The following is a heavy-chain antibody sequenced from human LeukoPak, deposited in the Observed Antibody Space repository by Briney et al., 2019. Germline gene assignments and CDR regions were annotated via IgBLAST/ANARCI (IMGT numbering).Heavy chain of an antibody. V-gene: IGHV1-18*01. CDR1: GYTFTSYG. CDR3: ARDAAYYGSGSYGPFDY. Sequence: ASVKVSCKASGYTFTSYGISWVRQAPGRGLEWMGWISAYNGDTNYAQKLQGRVTMTTDTSTSTAYMELRSLRSDDTAVYYCARDAAYYGSGSYGPFDYWGQGTLVTVSS. J-gene: IGHJ4*02. CDR2: ISAYNGDT. D-gene: IGHD3-10*01.